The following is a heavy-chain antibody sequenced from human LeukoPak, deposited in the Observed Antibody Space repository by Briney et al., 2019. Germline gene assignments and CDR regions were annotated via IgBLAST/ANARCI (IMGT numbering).Heavy chain of an antibody. Sequence: SQTLSLTCAISGDSVSSNSAAWNWIRQSPSRGLEWLGRTYYRSKWYNDYAVSVKSRITINPDTSKNQFSLQLNSVTPEDTAVYYCARVNYYDSSGPTGDFDYWGQGTLVTVSS. CDR1: GDSVSSNSAA. D-gene: IGHD3-22*01. CDR3: ARVNYYDSSGPTGDFDY. CDR2: TYYRSKWYN. V-gene: IGHV6-1*01. J-gene: IGHJ4*02.